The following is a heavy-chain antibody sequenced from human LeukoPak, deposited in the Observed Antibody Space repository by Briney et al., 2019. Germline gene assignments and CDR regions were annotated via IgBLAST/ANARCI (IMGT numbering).Heavy chain of an antibody. J-gene: IGHJ4*02. CDR3: ARDRRNYYDSSGYYLPYYFDY. D-gene: IGHD3-22*01. Sequence: GASVKVSCKASGYTFTGNYMHWVRQAPGQGLEWMGWINPNSGGTNYAQKFQGWVTMTRDTSISTAYMELSRLRSDDTAVNYCARDRRNYYDSSGYYLPYYFDYWGQGTLVTVSS. CDR1: GYTFTGNY. V-gene: IGHV1-2*04. CDR2: INPNSGGT.